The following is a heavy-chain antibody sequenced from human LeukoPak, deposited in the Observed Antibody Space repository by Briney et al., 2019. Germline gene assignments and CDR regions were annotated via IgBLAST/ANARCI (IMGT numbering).Heavy chain of an antibody. CDR3: VVPPLRHCGYIP. CDR1: GYSFTNYW. Sequence: GESLKISCKASGYSFTNYWIGWVRQMPGKGLEWLGIIRPDDSDTRYSPSFQGQVTISVDKSINSAYLQWGTLKASDTAVYFCVVPPLRHCGYIPWGQGTLVTVSS. CDR2: IRPDDSDT. J-gene: IGHJ5*02. D-gene: IGHD5-12*01. V-gene: IGHV5-51*01.